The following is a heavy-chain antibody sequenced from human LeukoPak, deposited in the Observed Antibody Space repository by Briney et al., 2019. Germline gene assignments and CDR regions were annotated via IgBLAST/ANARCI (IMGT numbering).Heavy chain of an antibody. CDR3: ARGYYYGSGSYFGY. J-gene: IGHJ4*02. CDR2: INPNSGGT. V-gene: IGHV1-2*02. Sequence: ASAKVSCKASGYTFTGYYMHWVRQAPGQGLEWMGWINPNSGGTNYAQKFQGRVTMTRDTSISTAYMELSRLRSDDTAVYYCARGYYYGSGSYFGYWGQGTLVTVSS. CDR1: GYTFTGYY. D-gene: IGHD3-10*01.